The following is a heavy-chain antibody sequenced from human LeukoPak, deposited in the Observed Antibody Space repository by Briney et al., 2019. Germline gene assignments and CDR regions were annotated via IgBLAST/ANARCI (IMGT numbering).Heavy chain of an antibody. V-gene: IGHV4-59*01. J-gene: IGHJ4*02. CDR3: ARAQVAEYDY. Sequence: SETLSLTCTVSGGSISSFSWSWIRQPPGKGLEWIGYIYYSGSTKYNPSLKSRVTISVDTSKNQFSLKLSSVTAADTAVYYCARAQVAEYDYWGQGTLVTVSS. CDR2: IYYSGST. CDR1: GGSISSFS. D-gene: IGHD2-15*01.